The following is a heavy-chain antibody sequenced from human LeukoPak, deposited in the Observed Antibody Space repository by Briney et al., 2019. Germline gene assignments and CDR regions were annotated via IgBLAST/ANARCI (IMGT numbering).Heavy chain of an antibody. J-gene: IGHJ5*02. CDR2: INHSGST. CDR1: GGSFSGYY. Sequence: PSETLSLTCAVYGGSFSGYYWSWIRQPPGKGLEWIGEINHSGSTNYNPSLKSRVTISVDTSKNQFSLKLSSVTAADTAVYYCARGTSGSDGNWFDPWGQGTLVTVCS. D-gene: IGHD1-26*01. V-gene: IGHV4-34*01. CDR3: ARGTSGSDGNWFDP.